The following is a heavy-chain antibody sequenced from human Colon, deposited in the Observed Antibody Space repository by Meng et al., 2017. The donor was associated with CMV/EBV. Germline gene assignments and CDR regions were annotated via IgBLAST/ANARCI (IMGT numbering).Heavy chain of an antibody. J-gene: IGHJ4*02. CDR3: ARKVYSSSIDI. CDR2: IYSGGST. D-gene: IGHD6-6*01. CDR1: GFTVSSNY. Sequence: GGSLRLSCAASGFTVSSNYMSWVRQAPGKGLEWVSVIYSGGSTYYADSVKGRFTISRDNSKNTLYLQMNSLRAEDTAVYYCARKVYSSSIDIWSQGTLVTVSS. V-gene: IGHV3-66*02.